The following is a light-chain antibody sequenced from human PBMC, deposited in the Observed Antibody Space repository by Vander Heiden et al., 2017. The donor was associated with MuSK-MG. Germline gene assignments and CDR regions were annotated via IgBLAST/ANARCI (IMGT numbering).Light chain of an antibody. J-gene: IGLJ2*01. CDR3: CSYAGSSTLV. Sequence: SALTQPACVSGSPGQAVTISCTETSSDVGSYNLVSWYQQHPGKAPKLMIYEGSKRPSGLSTRFSGSKSGNTASLTISGLQAEDEADYYCCSYAGSSTLVFGGGTKLTVL. CDR1: SSDVGSYNL. CDR2: EGS. V-gene: IGLV2-23*01.